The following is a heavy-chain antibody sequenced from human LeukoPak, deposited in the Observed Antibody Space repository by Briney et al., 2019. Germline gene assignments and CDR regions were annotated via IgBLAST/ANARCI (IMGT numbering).Heavy chain of an antibody. V-gene: IGHV4-31*03. CDR2: IYYSGST. Sequence: PSETLSLTCTVSGGSISSGGYYWSRIRQHPGKGLEWIGYIYYSGSTYYNPSLKSRVTISVDTSKNQFSLKLSSVTAADTAVYYCARLAHTALDPWGQGTLVTVSS. CDR1: GGSISSGGYY. J-gene: IGHJ5*02. CDR3: ARLAHTALDP.